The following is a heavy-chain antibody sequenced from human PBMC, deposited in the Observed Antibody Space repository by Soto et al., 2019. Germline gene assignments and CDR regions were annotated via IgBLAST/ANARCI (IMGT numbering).Heavy chain of an antibody. J-gene: IGHJ4*02. Sequence: EVQLLDSGGGLVQPGGSLGLSCAASGFTFNNYAMNWVRQAPGMGLEWVAIISNTGGGTYYADSVKGRFTISRDNSKNTLYLQMSSLRVEDTAVYYCAKDRLAGNFDYWGQGTQVTVSS. CDR2: ISNTGGGT. CDR1: GFTFNNYA. V-gene: IGHV3-23*01. CDR3: AKDRLAGNFDY.